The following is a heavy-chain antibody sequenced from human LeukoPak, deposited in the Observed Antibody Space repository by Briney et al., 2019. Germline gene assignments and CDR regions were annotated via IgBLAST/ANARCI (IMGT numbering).Heavy chain of an antibody. CDR1: GGTFSSYA. Sequence: SVKVSCKASGGTFSSYAISWVRQAPGQGLEWMGRIIPILGIANYAQKFQGRVTITADKSTSTAYMELSSLRSEDTAVYYCARDSPDTAMVTTHTDYWGQGTLVTVSS. J-gene: IGHJ4*02. CDR2: IIPILGIA. V-gene: IGHV1-69*04. D-gene: IGHD5-18*01. CDR3: ARDSPDTAMVTTHTDY.